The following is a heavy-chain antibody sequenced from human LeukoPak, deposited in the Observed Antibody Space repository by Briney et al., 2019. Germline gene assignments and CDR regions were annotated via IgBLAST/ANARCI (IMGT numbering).Heavy chain of an antibody. CDR3: ARDRWLQTQLIDY. CDR2: INPNSGGT. CDR1: GYTFTGYY. D-gene: IGHD5-24*01. V-gene: IGHV1-2*02. J-gene: IGHJ4*02. Sequence: ASVKVSCKASGYTFTGYYMHWVRQAPGQGLEWMGWINPNSGGTNYAQKFQGRVTMTRDTSISTAYMELSRLRSDDTAVYYCARDRWLQTQLIDYWGQGTLVTVSS.